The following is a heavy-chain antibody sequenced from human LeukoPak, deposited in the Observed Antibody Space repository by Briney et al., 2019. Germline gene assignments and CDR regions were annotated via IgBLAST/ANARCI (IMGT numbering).Heavy chain of an antibody. V-gene: IGHV3-30*02. CDR2: IRCDGSNK. J-gene: IGHJ1*01. CDR1: GFTFSSYG. D-gene: IGHD2-2*01. Sequence: GGSLRLSCAASGFTFSSYGMHWVRQAPGKGLDWVAFIRCDGSNKYYADSVKGRFTISRDNSKNTLYLQMNSLRAEDTAVYYCAKDRYCSSTSCYLHFQHWGQGTLVTVSS. CDR3: AKDRYCSSTSCYLHFQH.